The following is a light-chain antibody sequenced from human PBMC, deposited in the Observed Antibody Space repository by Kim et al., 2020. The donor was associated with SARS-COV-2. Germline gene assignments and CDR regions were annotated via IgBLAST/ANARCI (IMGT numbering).Light chain of an antibody. Sequence: ATINCQSSQSVLSSSKNKNYLTWYQQKPGQPPKLLIYWASTRESGVPDRFSGSGSGTDFTLTISRLQAEDVAVYYCQQYYSAPLTFGGGTKVDIK. V-gene: IGKV4-1*01. CDR2: WAS. J-gene: IGKJ4*01. CDR1: QSVLSSSKNKNY. CDR3: QQYYSAPLT.